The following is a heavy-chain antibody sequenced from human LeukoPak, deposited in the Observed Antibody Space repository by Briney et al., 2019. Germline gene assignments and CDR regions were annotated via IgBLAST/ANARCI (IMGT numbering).Heavy chain of an antibody. CDR2: ISSSSSYI. Sequence: GGSLRLSCAASGFTFSSYSMNWVRQAPGKGLKWVSSISSSSSYIYYADSVKGRFTISRDNAKNSLYLQMNSLRAEDTAVYYCARDPAYCGGDCYSDWGQGTLVTVSS. CDR3: ARDPAYCGGDCYSD. CDR1: GFTFSSYS. D-gene: IGHD2-21*02. J-gene: IGHJ4*02. V-gene: IGHV3-21*01.